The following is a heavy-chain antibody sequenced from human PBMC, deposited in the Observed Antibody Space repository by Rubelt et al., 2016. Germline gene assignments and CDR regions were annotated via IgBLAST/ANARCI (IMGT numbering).Heavy chain of an antibody. CDR1: GFTFSSYE. V-gene: IGHV3-48*03. J-gene: IGHJ4*02. CDR3: AKDEIPGPLFDWLFV. CDR2: ISSSGSTI. D-gene: IGHD3-9*01. Sequence: EVQLVESGGGLVQPGGSLRLSCAASGFTFSSYEMNWVRQAPGKGLEWVSYISSSGSTIYYADSVKGRFTISRDNAKNSLYLQMNSLRAEDTAVYYCAKDEIPGPLFDWLFVWGQGTLVTVSS.